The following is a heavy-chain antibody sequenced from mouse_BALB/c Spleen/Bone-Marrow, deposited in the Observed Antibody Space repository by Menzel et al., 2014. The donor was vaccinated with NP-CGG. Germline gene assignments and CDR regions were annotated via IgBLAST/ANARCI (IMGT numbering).Heavy chain of an antibody. CDR3: ARSNYGYDVYFDY. V-gene: IGHV1-80*01. Sequence: VQLQQSGAELVRPGSSVKISCKASGYAFSNYWMNWVKQRPGQGLEWIGQIFPGDGDTNYNGKFKGKATLTADKSSSTAYTQLNSLTSEDSAVYFCARSNYGYDVYFDYWGLGTTLTVSS. CDR2: IFPGDGDT. J-gene: IGHJ2*01. D-gene: IGHD2-2*01. CDR1: GYAFSNYW.